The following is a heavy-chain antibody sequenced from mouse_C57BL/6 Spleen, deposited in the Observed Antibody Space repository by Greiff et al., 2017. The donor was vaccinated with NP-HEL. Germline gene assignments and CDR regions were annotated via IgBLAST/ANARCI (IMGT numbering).Heavy chain of an antibody. CDR3: TRSHYYGSSVDY. J-gene: IGHJ2*01. CDR1: GYTFTDYE. Sequence: QVQLQQSGAELVRPGASVTLSCKASGYTFTDYEMHWVKQTPVHGLEWIGAIDPETGGTAYNQKFKGKAILTADKSSSTAYMELRSLTSEDSAVYYCTRSHYYGSSVDYWGQGTTLTVSS. V-gene: IGHV1-15*01. CDR2: IDPETGGT. D-gene: IGHD1-1*01.